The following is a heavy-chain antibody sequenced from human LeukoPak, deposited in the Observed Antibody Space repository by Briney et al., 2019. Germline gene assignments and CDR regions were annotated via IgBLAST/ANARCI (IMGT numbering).Heavy chain of an antibody. V-gene: IGHV3-66*01. J-gene: IGHJ5*02. CDR3: GRYCSGVSCYKGLDP. Sequence: GGSLRLSCAASGFTVSGNCMGWVRQAPGKGLECVSVICSGATTYYADSVKGRFTISRDNSMNTLYLQMNSLRAEDTAVYYCGRYCSGVSCYKGLDPWGQGTLVTVSS. CDR1: GFTVSGNC. CDR2: ICSGATT. D-gene: IGHD2-15*01.